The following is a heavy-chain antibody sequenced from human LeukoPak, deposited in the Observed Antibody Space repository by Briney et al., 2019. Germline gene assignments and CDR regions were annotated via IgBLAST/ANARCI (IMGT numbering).Heavy chain of an antibody. J-gene: IGHJ4*02. Sequence: RASVKVSCTASGYTFTSYYMHWVRQAPGQGLEWMGIINPSGGSTSYAQKFQGRVTMTRDTSTSTVYMELSSLRSEDTAVYYCARGLDGSYSPDPYFDYWGQGTLVTVSS. V-gene: IGHV1-46*01. CDR1: GYTFTSYY. CDR2: INPSGGST. D-gene: IGHD1-26*01. CDR3: ARGLDGSYSPDPYFDY.